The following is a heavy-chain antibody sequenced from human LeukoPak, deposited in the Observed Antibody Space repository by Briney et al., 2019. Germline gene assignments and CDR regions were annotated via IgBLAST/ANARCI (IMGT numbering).Heavy chain of an antibody. J-gene: IGHJ6*03. V-gene: IGHV3-23*01. D-gene: IGHD3-16*01. CDR3: AKDGSWGDYYFYFYMDV. CDR2: ISGSGCYT. CDR1: GSGFTFGNFA. Sequence: GGSLRLSCEASGSGFTFGNFALSWVRQAPGKGLEWVSGISGSGCYTYYADSVKGRFTISRDNSKNTLYIQMNSLRAEDTAVYYCAKDGSWGDYYFYFYMDVWGKGTTVTVSS.